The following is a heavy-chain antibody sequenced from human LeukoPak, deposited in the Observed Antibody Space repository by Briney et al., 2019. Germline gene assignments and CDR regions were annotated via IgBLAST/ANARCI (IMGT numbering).Heavy chain of an antibody. CDR3: ARDDVQSARYGLDV. CDR2: FDPEDGET. D-gene: IGHD6-6*01. J-gene: IGHJ6*04. Sequence: GASVKVSCKVSGYTLTELSMHWVRQAPGKGLEWMGGFDPEDGETIYAQKFQGRVTMTRNTSISTAYMELSSLRSEDTAVYYCARDDVQSARYGLDVWGKGTTVTISS. CDR1: GYTLTELS. V-gene: IGHV1-24*01.